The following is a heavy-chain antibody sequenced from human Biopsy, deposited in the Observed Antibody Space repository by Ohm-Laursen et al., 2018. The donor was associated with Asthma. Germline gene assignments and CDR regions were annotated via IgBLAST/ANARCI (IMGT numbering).Heavy chain of an antibody. Sequence: SLRLSCAASGFTFSHYGMHWVRQGPGKGLEWVALVSSDGHNKYYADSVKGRFSISRDNSRNRLSLEINRLTVEDSAVYFCARRSGQGNGDRSAFDTWGQGTKVAVSS. CDR3: ARRSGQGNGDRSAFDT. J-gene: IGHJ3*02. CDR2: VSSDGHNK. V-gene: IGHV3-30*03. D-gene: IGHD3-10*01. CDR1: GFTFSHYG.